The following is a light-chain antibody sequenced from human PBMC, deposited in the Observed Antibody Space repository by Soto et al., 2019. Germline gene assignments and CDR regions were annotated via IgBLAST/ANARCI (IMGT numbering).Light chain of an antibody. V-gene: IGLV1-44*01. CDR3: ATWDDSLNAAV. J-gene: IGLJ7*01. CDR1: TSNIAGNT. CDR2: IDD. Sequence: QSALTQPPSLSGTPGQRGTISCSGSTSNIAGNTVHWYQHLPETAPKLLIYIDDQRPSGVPDRFSGSKSGTSASLAISWLQSEDAADYYCATWDDSLNAAVFGGGTQLTVL.